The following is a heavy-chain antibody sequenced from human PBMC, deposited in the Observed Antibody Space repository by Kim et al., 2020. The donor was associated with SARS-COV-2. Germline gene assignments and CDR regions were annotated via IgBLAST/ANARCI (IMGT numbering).Heavy chain of an antibody. J-gene: IGHJ4*02. Sequence: GGSLRLSCAASGFIFDTYAMSWVRQAPGKGLEWVSSISGSGGNTKYADSVKGRFTISRDNSKNTLYLQMNSLRAEDTAVYYCAKDRDTAVAAIFYNFDYWGQGTLVTVSS. CDR2: ISGSGGNT. CDR1: GFIFDTYA. CDR3: AKDRDTAVAAIFYNFDY. V-gene: IGHV3-23*01. D-gene: IGHD6-19*01.